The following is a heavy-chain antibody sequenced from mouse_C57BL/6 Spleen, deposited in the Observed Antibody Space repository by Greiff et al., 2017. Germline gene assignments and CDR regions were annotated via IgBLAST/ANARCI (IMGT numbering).Heavy chain of an antibody. CDR2: INPNYGTT. J-gene: IGHJ3*01. Sequence: EVQLQESGPELVKPGASVKISCKASGYSFTDYNMNWVKQSHGKSLEWIGVINPNYGTTSYNQKFKGKATLTVDQSSSTAYMQLNSLTSEDSAVYYCAREKAYYGSRGFAYWGQGTLVTVSA. CDR1: GYSFTDYN. CDR3: AREKAYYGSRGFAY. V-gene: IGHV1-39*01. D-gene: IGHD1-1*01.